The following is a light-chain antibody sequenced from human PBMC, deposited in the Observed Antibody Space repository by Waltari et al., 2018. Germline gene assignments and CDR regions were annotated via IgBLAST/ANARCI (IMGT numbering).Light chain of an antibody. J-gene: IGKJ5*01. CDR3: QQYSSWPPCT. CDR1: QSVGYK. Sequence: ETVMTQCPDTLYVSPGERVTLTCRASQSVGYKLAWYQQKPGQAPSLLILAISARATGIPARFSGSGSGTEFTLTISSLQSEDSAVYYCQQYSSWPPCTFGQGTRLEIK. CDR2: AIS. V-gene: IGKV3-15*01.